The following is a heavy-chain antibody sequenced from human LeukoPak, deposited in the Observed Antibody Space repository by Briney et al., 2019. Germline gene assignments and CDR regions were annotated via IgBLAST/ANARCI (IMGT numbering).Heavy chain of an antibody. J-gene: IGHJ3*01. CDR1: GGTFSSYA. CDR3: ARVSPYYYGSGRFGF. CDR2: IIPIFGTA. V-gene: IGHV1-69*05. D-gene: IGHD3-10*01. Sequence: ASVKVSCKASGGTFSSYAISWVRQAPGQGLEWMGGIIPIFGTANYAQKFQGRVTMTRNTSISTAYMELSSLRSEDTAVYYCARVSPYYYGSGRFGFWGQGTMVTVSS.